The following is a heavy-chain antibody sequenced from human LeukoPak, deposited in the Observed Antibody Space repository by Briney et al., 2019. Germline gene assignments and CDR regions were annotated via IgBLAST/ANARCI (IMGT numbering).Heavy chain of an antibody. CDR1: GLTFSSYS. J-gene: IGHJ4*02. D-gene: IGHD2-2*01. CDR2: ISSSSSSYI. V-gene: IGHV3-21*01. Sequence: PGGSLRLSCAASGLTFSSYSMNWVRQAPGKGLEWVSSISSSSSSYIYYADSVKGRFTISRDNAKNSLYLQMNSLRAEDTAVYYCARGLGYCSSTSCYFDYWGQGTLVTVSS. CDR3: ARGLGYCSSTSCYFDY.